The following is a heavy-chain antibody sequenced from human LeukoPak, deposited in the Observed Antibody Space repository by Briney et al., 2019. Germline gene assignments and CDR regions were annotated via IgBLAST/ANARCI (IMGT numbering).Heavy chain of an antibody. Sequence: GASVKVSCKASAHTFTGYYMHWVRQAPGQGLEWMGWINPNSGATNYAQRFQGRVTMTRDTAISTAYMVLSRLRSDDAAVYYCARGDYWGQGTLVTVSS. J-gene: IGHJ4*02. CDR1: AHTFTGYY. V-gene: IGHV1-2*02. CDR3: ARGDY. CDR2: INPNSGAT.